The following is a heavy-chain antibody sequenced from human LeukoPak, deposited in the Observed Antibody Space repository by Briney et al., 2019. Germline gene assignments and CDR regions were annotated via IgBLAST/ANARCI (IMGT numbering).Heavy chain of an antibody. J-gene: IGHJ4*02. CDR2: LYSGGSI. D-gene: IGHD3-22*01. V-gene: IGHV3-53*01. CDR1: GFTVSGNY. Sequence: GGSLRLSCAASGFTVSGNYMSWVRQAPGKGLEWVSVLYSGGSIYYAESVEGRFTISRDNSRNTLYLQMNSLRAEDTAVYYCARGTYYDSSGYHFDYWGQGTLVTVSS. CDR3: ARGTYYDSSGYHFDY.